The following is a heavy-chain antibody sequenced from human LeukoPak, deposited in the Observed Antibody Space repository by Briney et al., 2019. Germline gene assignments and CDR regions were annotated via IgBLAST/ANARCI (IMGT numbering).Heavy chain of an antibody. J-gene: IGHJ4*02. CDR2: INHSGST. Sequence: PSETLSLTCAVYGGSFSGYYWSWIRQPPGKGLEWIGEINHSGSTNYNPSLKSRVTISVDTSKNQFFLKLSSVTAADTAVYYCARAGSSSWYLYYWGKGPLVTVSS. D-gene: IGHD6-13*01. CDR1: GGSFSGYY. V-gene: IGHV4-34*01. CDR3: ARAGSSSWYLYY.